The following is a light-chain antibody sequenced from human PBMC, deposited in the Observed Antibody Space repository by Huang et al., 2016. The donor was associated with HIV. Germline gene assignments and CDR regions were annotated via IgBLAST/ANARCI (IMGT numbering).Light chain of an antibody. Sequence: EIVMTQSPATLSVSPGERATLSCRASQSVSSNLAWYQQKPGQALRLLIYGASTRATGIPARFSGSGSGTEFTLTISSLQSEDFAVYYCQQYNNWLVITFGQGTRLEIK. CDR2: GAS. J-gene: IGKJ5*01. CDR1: QSVSSN. CDR3: QQYNNWLVIT. V-gene: IGKV3-15*01.